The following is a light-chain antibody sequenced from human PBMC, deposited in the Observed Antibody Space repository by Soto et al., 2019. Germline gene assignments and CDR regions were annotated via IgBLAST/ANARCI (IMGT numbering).Light chain of an antibody. CDR1: QVINNW. Sequence: IQMTQSPSSVSASVGDRVTITCRASQVINNWLAWYQQKPGKAPELLIYAVSYLQSGVPSRFSGSGSGTDFTLTISSLQPEDFATYFCKQSSAFPLTLGGGTKVDIK. J-gene: IGKJ4*01. CDR2: AVS. CDR3: KQSSAFPLT. V-gene: IGKV1-12*01.